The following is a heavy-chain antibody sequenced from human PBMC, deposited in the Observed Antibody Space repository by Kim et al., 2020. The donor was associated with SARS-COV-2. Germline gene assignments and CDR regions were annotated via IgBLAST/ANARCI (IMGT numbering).Heavy chain of an antibody. J-gene: IGHJ4*02. CDR2: T. D-gene: IGHD1-1*01. CDR3: ARNAGQTTPSY. V-gene: IGHV1-8*01. Sequence: TGYAQKFQGRVTMTRNTSISTAYMELSSLRSEDTAVYYCARNAGQTTPSYWGQGTLVTVSS.